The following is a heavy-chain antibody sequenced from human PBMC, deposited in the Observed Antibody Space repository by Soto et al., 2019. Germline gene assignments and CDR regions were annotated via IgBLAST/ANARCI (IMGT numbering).Heavy chain of an antibody. J-gene: IGHJ4*02. CDR1: GFTFSDYY. V-gene: IGHV3-11*06. D-gene: IGHD1-1*01. Sequence: GGSLRLSCAASGFTFSDYYMSWIRQAPGKGLEWISYISKSSSYTNYADSVKGRFTISRDNAKDSLYMQMNSLRADDTAVYYCTRGPPNWNDVTLFEYWGQGALVTVSS. CDR3: TRGPPNWNDVTLFEY. CDR2: ISKSSSYT.